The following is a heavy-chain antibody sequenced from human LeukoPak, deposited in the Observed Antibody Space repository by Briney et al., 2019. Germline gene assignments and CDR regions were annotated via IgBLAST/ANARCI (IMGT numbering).Heavy chain of an antibody. D-gene: IGHD3-9*01. CDR1: GFTFSSYA. CDR3: AKDILTGYPSSLTFDY. Sequence: GGPLRLSCAASGFTFSSYAMSWVRQAPGKGLEWVSAISGSGGSTYYADSVKGRFTISRDNSKNTLYLQMNSLRAEDTAVYYCAKDILTGYPSSLTFDYWGQGTLVTVSS. V-gene: IGHV3-23*01. CDR2: ISGSGGST. J-gene: IGHJ4*02.